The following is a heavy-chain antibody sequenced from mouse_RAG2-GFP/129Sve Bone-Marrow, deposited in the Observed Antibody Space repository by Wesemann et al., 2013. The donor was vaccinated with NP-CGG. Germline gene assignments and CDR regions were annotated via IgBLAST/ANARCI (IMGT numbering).Heavy chain of an antibody. J-gene: IGHJ3*01. CDR1: GFTFSDYY. CDR2: ISNGGGST. CDR3: ARHYYGSSPRFAY. V-gene: IGHV5-12*02. D-gene: IGHD1-1*01. Sequence: VESGGGLVQPGGSLKLSCATSGFTFSDYYMYWVRQTPEKRLEWVAYISNGGGSTYYPDTVKGRFTISRDNAKNTLYLQMSRLKSEDTAMYYCARHYYGSSPRFAYWGQGTLVTVSA.